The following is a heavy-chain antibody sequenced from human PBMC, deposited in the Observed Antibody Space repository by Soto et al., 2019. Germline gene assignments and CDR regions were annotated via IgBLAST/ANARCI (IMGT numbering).Heavy chain of an antibody. D-gene: IGHD2-2*01. CDR3: ARGQAWWYCSSTGCLNNWFDP. CDR1: GYTFTSYD. CDR2: MNPNSGNT. V-gene: IGHV1-8*01. Sequence: GASVKVSCKASGYTFTSYDINWVRQATGHGLEWMGWMNPNSGNTGYAQKFQGRVTMTRNTSISTAYMELSSLRSEGTAVYYCARGQAWWYCSSTGCLNNWFDPWGQGTLVTVSS. J-gene: IGHJ5*02.